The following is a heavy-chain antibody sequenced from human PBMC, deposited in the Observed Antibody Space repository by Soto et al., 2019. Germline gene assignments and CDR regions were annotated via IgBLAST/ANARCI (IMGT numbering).Heavy chain of an antibody. V-gene: IGHV2-5*02. CDR2: IYWDDDK. CDR3: AHALYGSGSYPNWFDP. D-gene: IGHD3-10*01. Sequence: QITLKESGPTLVKPAQTPTLTCTFSGFSLSTSGVGVGWIRQPPGKALEWLALIYWDDDKRYSPSLKSRLTITKDTSKNQVVLTMTNMDPVDTATYYCAHALYGSGSYPNWFDPWGQGTLVTVSS. J-gene: IGHJ5*02. CDR1: GFSLSTSGVG.